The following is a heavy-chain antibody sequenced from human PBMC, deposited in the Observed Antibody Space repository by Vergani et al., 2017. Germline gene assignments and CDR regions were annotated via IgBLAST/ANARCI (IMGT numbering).Heavy chain of an antibody. Sequence: QVQLQESGPGLVKPSQTLSLTCTVSGGSISSGSYYWSWIRQPAGKGLEWIGRIYTSGSTNYNPSLKSRVTISVDTSKNQFSLKLSSVTAADTAVYYCASYWLGEGDDAFDIWGQGTMVTVSS. CDR3: ASYWLGEGDDAFDI. CDR1: GGSISSGSYY. V-gene: IGHV4-61*02. D-gene: IGHD3-10*01. J-gene: IGHJ3*02. CDR2: IYTSGST.